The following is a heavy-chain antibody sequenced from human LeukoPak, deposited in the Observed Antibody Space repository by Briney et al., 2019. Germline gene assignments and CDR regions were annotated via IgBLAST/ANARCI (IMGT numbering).Heavy chain of an antibody. CDR1: GFTFSSYS. CDR3: AKDGGVPITMVRGVPYYYYMDV. V-gene: IGHV3-21*01. J-gene: IGHJ6*03. CDR2: ISSSSSYI. Sequence: PGGSLRLSCAASGFTFSSYSMNWVRQAPGKGLEWVSSISSSSSYIYYADSVKGRFTISRDNSKKTLYLQMNSLRAEDTAVYYCAKDGGVPITMVRGVPYYYYMDVWGKGTTVTISS. D-gene: IGHD3-10*01.